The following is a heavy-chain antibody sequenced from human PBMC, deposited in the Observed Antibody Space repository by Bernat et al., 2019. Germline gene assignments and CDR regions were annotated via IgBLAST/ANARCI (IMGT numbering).Heavy chain of an antibody. CDR1: GFTFSSYA. CDR3: ARDGAFDY. Sequence: LVESGGGVVQPGRSLRLSCAASGFTFSSYAMHWVRQAPGKGLEWVAVISYDGSNKYYADSVKGRFTISRDNSKNTLYLQMNSLRAEDTAVYYCARDGAFDYWGQGTLVTVSS. CDR2: ISYDGSNK. J-gene: IGHJ4*02. D-gene: IGHD1-26*01. V-gene: IGHV3-30*01.